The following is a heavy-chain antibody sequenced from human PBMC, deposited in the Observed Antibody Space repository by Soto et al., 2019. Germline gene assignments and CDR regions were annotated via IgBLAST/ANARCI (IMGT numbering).Heavy chain of an antibody. D-gene: IGHD6-13*01. CDR1: GFTFSSYA. Sequence: QVQLVESGGGVVQPGRSLRLSCAASGFTFSSYAMHWVRQAPGKGLEWVAVISYDGSNKYYADSVKGRFTISRDNSTNTLSLRMSSLRAEDAAVYYCARGRGIAAAGPYWGQGTLVTVSS. CDR2: ISYDGSNK. CDR3: ARGRGIAAAGPY. J-gene: IGHJ4*02. V-gene: IGHV3-30-3*01.